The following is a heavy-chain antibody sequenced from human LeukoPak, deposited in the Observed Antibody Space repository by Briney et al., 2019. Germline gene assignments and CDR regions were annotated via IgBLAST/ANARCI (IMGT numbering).Heavy chain of an antibody. D-gene: IGHD6-19*01. V-gene: IGHV3-48*03. CDR1: GFTFSSYE. Sequence: PGGSLRLSCAASGFTFSSYEMNWVRQAPGKGLEWVSYISSGSTIYDADSVKDRFTISRDNAKNSLYLQMNSLRAEDTAVYYCARESIAVAGAPFDYWGQGTLVTASS. CDR3: ARESIAVAGAPFDY. CDR2: ISSGSTI. J-gene: IGHJ4*02.